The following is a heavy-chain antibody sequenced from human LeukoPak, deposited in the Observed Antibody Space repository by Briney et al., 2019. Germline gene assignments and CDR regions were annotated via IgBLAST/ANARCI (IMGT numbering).Heavy chain of an antibody. CDR2: IWYDGSNK. CDR1: GFTFSSYG. D-gene: IGHD6-19*01. Sequence: PGGSLRLSCAASGFTFSSYGMHWVRQAPGKGLEWVAVIWYDGSNKYYADSVKGRFTISRDNSKNTLYLQMNSLRAEDTAVYYCARDLGGGWYLSGFDYWGQGTLVTVSS. V-gene: IGHV3-33*08. J-gene: IGHJ4*02. CDR3: ARDLGGGWYLSGFDY.